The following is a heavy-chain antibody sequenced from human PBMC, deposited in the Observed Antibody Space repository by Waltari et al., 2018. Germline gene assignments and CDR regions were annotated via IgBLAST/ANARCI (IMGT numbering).Heavy chain of an antibody. V-gene: IGHV3-23*01. CDR1: GFSFGGYA. J-gene: IGHJ4*02. Sequence: EVQLLQSGGGLVQPGGSLRLSCEGSGFSFGGYARTWVRQAPGKGFEWLSTISGSGSTTFYADSVRGRFTISRDNAKNTVFLELNSLRVDDTAFYYCAKDSRGYTPSPGDSWGQGAQVTVS. CDR2: ISGSGSTT. D-gene: IGHD5-18*01. CDR3: AKDSRGYTPSPGDS.